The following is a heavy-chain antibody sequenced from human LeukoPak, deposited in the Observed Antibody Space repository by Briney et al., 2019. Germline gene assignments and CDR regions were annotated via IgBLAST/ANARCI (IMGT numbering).Heavy chain of an antibody. CDR2: IYHSGST. V-gene: IGHV4-38-2*01. Sequence: PSETLSLTCAVSGYSISSGYYWGWIRQPPGKGLEWIGSIYHSGSTYYNPSLKSRVTISVDTSKNQFSLKLSSVTAADTAVYYCVRLHSIAISGAFDIWGQGTMVTVSS. CDR3: VRLHSIAISGAFDI. CDR1: GYSISSGYY. D-gene: IGHD2/OR15-2a*01. J-gene: IGHJ3*02.